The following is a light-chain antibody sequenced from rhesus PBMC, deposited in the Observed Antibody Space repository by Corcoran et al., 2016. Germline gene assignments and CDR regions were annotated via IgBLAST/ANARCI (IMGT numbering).Light chain of an antibody. CDR2: DAS. V-gene: IGKV1-38*01. Sequence: DIQLTQSPSSLSASVGDRVTITCRASQGISSYLDWYQQQSGKASKLLIYDASNLHSGVPSRFSGSGSGTEFTLTISSLQPEDFATYYCQQRNSYPLTFGQGTKVESK. CDR1: QGISSY. J-gene: IGKJ1*01. CDR3: QQRNSYPLT.